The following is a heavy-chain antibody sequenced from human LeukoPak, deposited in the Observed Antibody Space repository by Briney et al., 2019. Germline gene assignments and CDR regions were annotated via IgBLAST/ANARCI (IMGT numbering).Heavy chain of an antibody. J-gene: IGHJ4*02. Sequence: PGGSLRLSCAASGFTFSNYAMSRVRQAPGKGLEWVSAIVGSGASTYYAGSVKGRFTISRDNSKNTLYLQMNSLRAEDTAVYYCAKDLYGDYVVDYWGQGTLVTVSS. CDR3: AKDLYGDYVVDY. D-gene: IGHD4-17*01. V-gene: IGHV3-23*01. CDR1: GFTFSNYA. CDR2: IVGSGAST.